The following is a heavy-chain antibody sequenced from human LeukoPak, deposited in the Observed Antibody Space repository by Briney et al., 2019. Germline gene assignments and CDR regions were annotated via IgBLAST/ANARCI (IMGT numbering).Heavy chain of an antibody. CDR2: IYPGDSDT. V-gene: IGHV5-51*01. CDR3: ARGRVEMATKTEFDY. D-gene: IGHD5-24*01. CDR1: GYSFTSYW. J-gene: IGHJ4*02. Sequence: AGESLKISCKGPGYSFTSYWIGWVRQMPGKGLEWMGIIYPGDSDTRYSPSFQGQVTISADKSISTAYLQWSSLKASDTAMYYCARGRVEMATKTEFDYWGQGTLVTVSS.